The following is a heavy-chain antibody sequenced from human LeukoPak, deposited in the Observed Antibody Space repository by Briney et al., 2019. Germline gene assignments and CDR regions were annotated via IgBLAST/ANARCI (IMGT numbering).Heavy chain of an antibody. J-gene: IGHJ4*02. D-gene: IGHD1-26*01. CDR3: ARRRDLYSGSYYPFDY. CDR1: GYSFTSYW. Sequence: GESLKISCKGSGYSFTSYWIGWVRPMPGKGLEWMGITYHGDSDTRYSPSFQGQVTISADKYISTAYLQWSSLKASDTAMYYCARRRDLYSGSYYPFDYWGQGTLVTVSS. CDR2: TYHGDSDT. V-gene: IGHV5-51*01.